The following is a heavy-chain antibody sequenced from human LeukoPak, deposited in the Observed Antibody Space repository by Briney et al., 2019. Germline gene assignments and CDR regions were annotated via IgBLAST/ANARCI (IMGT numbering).Heavy chain of an antibody. J-gene: IGHJ4*02. V-gene: IGHV1-69*13. D-gene: IGHD5-18*01. CDR2: IIPIFGTA. Sequence: GASVKVSCKASGYTFTSYGISWVRQAPGQGLEWMGGIIPIFGTANYAQKFQGRVTITADESTSTAYMELSSLRSEDTAVYYCARENSYAYDYWGQGTLVTVSS. CDR3: ARENSYAYDY. CDR1: GYTFTSYG.